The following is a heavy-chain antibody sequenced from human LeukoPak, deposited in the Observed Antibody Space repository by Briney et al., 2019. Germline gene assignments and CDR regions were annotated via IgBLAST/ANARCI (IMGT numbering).Heavy chain of an antibody. CDR3: ARDRSGYSKYFDY. Sequence: PGGSLRLSCAASGFTFSSYGMHWVRQAPGKGLEWVAVIWYDGSNKYYADSVKGRFTISRDNSKNTLYLQMNSLRAEDTAVYYCARDRSGYSKYFDYWGQGTLVTVSS. CDR2: IWYDGSNK. D-gene: IGHD3-9*01. V-gene: IGHV3-33*01. CDR1: GFTFSSYG. J-gene: IGHJ4*02.